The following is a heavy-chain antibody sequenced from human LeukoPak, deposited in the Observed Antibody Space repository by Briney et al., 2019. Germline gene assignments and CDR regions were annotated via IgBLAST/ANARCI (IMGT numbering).Heavy chain of an antibody. D-gene: IGHD4-17*01. V-gene: IGHV4-39*01. J-gene: IGHJ4*02. CDR1: GGSISSTSHY. Sequence: SETLSFTCTVSGGSISSTSHYWCWIRQPPGKGLEWIGSIYYSGSTYYNPSLESRVTISVDTSKNQFSLRLSSVTAADTAIYYCASPKTAVTPLDYWGQGTLVSVSS. CDR2: IYYSGST. CDR3: ASPKTAVTPLDY.